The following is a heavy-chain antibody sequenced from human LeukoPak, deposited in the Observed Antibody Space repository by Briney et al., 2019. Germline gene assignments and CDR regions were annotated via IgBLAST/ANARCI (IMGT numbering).Heavy chain of an antibody. CDR2: IYTSGST. CDR1: GGSISSGSYY. D-gene: IGHD3-22*01. Sequence: SQTLSLTRTVSGGSISSGSYYWSWIRQPAGKGLEWIGRIYTSGSTNYNPSLKSRVTISVDTSKNQFSLKLSSVTAADTAVYYCARDRYDTDAFDIWGQGTMVTVSS. J-gene: IGHJ3*02. CDR3: ARDRYDTDAFDI. V-gene: IGHV4-61*02.